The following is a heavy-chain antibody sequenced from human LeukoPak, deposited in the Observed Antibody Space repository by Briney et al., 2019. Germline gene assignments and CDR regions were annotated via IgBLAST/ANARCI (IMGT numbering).Heavy chain of an antibody. J-gene: IGHJ4*02. D-gene: IGHD5-12*01. Sequence: PGGSLRLSCAASGVTFSTFAMIWVRQPPGKGLEWVSSIFPSGGEIHYADSVKGRFTISRDNSKNTLYLQMNSLRAEDTALYYCAKPGRDILDPTYFDYWGQGTLVTVSS. CDR2: IFPSGGEI. CDR3: AKPGRDILDPTYFDY. CDR1: GVTFSTFA. V-gene: IGHV3-23*01.